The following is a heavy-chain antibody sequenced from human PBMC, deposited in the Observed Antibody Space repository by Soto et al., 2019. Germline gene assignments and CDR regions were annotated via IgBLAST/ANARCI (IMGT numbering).Heavy chain of an antibody. J-gene: IGHJ4*02. V-gene: IGHV3-33*01. CDR3: ARDLLHYYDSSGDDY. D-gene: IGHD3-22*01. Sequence: QVQLVESGGGVVQPGRSLRLSCAASGFTFSSYGMHWVRQAPGKGLEWVAVIWYDGSNKYYADSVKGRFTISRDNSKNTLYLQMNSLRAEDTAVYYCARDLLHYYDSSGDDYWGQGTLVTVSS. CDR1: GFTFSSYG. CDR2: IWYDGSNK.